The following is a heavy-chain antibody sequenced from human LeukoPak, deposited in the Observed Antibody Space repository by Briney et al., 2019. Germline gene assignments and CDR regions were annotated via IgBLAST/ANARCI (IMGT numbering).Heavy chain of an antibody. CDR3: ARWGLMVIAVRVQNDVFDI. J-gene: IGHJ3*02. CDR2: INHSGST. D-gene: IGHD2-8*01. CDR1: GVSFSGYY. Sequence: SETLSLTCAVYGVSFSGYYWSWIRQPPGKGLEWIGEINHSGSTNYNPSLKSRVTISVDTSKNQFSLKLSSVTAADTAVYFGARWGLMVIAVRVQNDVFDIWGQGTMVTVSS. V-gene: IGHV4-34*01.